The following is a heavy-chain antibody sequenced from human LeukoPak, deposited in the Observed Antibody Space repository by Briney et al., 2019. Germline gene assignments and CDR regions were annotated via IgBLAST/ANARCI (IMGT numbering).Heavy chain of an antibody. CDR3: TTAENGSGWYRRDAFDI. CDR1: GFSFSNAR. Sequence: KTGGSLRLSCAAPGFSFSNARMSWVRQAPGGGLEWVGRIKSKIDGGTTDYAAPVKGRFTISRDDSKNTLYLQMNSLKTEDTAVYYCTTAENGSGWYRRDAFDIWGQGTMVTVSS. D-gene: IGHD6-19*01. J-gene: IGHJ3*02. V-gene: IGHV3-15*01. CDR2: IKSKIDGGTT.